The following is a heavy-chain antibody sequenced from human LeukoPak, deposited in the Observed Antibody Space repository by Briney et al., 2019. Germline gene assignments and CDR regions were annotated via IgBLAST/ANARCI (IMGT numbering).Heavy chain of an antibody. CDR2: ISSTGSLI. V-gene: IGHV3-21*01. CDR3: ARYNSGWNDY. J-gene: IGHJ4*02. Sequence: GGSLRLSCAASGFTFSSYAMSWVRQAPGKGLEWVSSISSTGSLIWYADSLKGRFTISRDNAKNSLYLQMDSLRAEDTAVYYCARYNSGWNDYWGQGTLVTVSS. D-gene: IGHD6-19*01. CDR1: GFTFSSYA.